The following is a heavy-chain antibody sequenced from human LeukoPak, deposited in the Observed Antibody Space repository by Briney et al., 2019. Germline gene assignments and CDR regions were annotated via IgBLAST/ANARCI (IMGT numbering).Heavy chain of an antibody. D-gene: IGHD1-26*01. Sequence: ASVKVSCKASGYTFTSYGISWVRQAPGQGLEWMGWISAYNGNTNYAQKLQGRVTMTTDTSTSTAYMELRSLRSDDTAVYYCARTHEEWDRYYYMDVWGKGTTVTVSS. J-gene: IGHJ6*03. V-gene: IGHV1-18*01. CDR1: GYTFTSYG. CDR3: ARTHEEWDRYYYMDV. CDR2: ISAYNGNT.